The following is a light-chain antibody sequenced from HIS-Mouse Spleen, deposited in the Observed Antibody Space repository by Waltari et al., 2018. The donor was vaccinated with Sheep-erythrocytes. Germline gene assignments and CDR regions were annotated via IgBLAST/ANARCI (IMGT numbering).Light chain of an antibody. J-gene: IGKJ2*01. CDR3: QQRSNWYT. V-gene: IGKV3-11*01. CDR1: QSVSSY. CDR2: DAS. Sequence: EIVLTQSPATLSLSPGERATLPCRASQSVSSYLAWYQQKPGQAPRLLIYDASNRATGIPARFSGSGSGTDFTLTISSLEPEDCAVYYCQQRSNWYTFGQGTKLEIK.